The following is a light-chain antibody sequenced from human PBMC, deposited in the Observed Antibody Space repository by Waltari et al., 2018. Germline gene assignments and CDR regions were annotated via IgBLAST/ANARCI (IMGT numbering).Light chain of an antibody. J-gene: IGKJ5*01. Sequence: DIQMTQSPSTLSASVGDRVTITCRASQYISSWLAWYQQKPGKAPKLLIYKASILESGAPSRFSGRESGTEFTLTISSLQPDDFATYYCQQYNTYPLTFGQGTRLEI. V-gene: IGKV1-5*03. CDR1: QYISSW. CDR3: QQYNTYPLT. CDR2: KAS.